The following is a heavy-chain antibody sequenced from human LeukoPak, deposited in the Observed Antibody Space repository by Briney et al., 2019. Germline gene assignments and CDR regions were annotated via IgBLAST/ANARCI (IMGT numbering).Heavy chain of an antibody. V-gene: IGHV1-69*13. Sequence: SVKVSCKASGGTFSSYAISWVRQAPGQGLEWMGGIIPIFGTANYAQKFQGRVTITADESTSTAYMELSSLRSEDTAVYYCARTGYSSSFDAFDIWGQGTMVTVSS. CDR3: ARTGYSSSFDAFDI. CDR1: GGTFSSYA. D-gene: IGHD6-6*01. CDR2: IIPIFGTA. J-gene: IGHJ3*02.